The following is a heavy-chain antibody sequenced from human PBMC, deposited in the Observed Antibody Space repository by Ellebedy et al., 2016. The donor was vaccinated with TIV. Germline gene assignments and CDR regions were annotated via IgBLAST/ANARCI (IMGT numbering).Heavy chain of an antibody. Sequence: GESLKISXAASGFTFSSYSMNWVRQAPGKGLEWVSSISSSSSYIYYADSVKGRFTISRDNAKNSLYLQMNSLRDEDTAVYYCARDRYDGVRLGYWGQGTLVTVSS. CDR2: ISSSSSYI. CDR1: GFTFSSYS. CDR3: ARDRYDGVRLGY. V-gene: IGHV3-21*01. J-gene: IGHJ4*02. D-gene: IGHD2-8*01.